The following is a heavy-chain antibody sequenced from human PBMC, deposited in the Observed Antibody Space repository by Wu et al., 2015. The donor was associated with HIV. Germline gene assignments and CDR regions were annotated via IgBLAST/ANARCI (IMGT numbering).Heavy chain of an antibody. CDR3: AVLLRPWKGRIKDRLLRPT. CDR1: GYTFTHYD. CDR2: MNPNSGNT. V-gene: IGHV1-8*01. J-gene: IGHJ2*01. D-gene: IGHD3-3*01. Sequence: QVRLIQSGAEVRKPGASVKVSCKASGYTFTHYDINWVRQTSGQGLEWMGWMNPNSGNTGYRQRFQGRVTMTRNNSITTAYMELNRLTSEDTAIYYCAVLLRPWKGRIKDRLLRPTWGR.